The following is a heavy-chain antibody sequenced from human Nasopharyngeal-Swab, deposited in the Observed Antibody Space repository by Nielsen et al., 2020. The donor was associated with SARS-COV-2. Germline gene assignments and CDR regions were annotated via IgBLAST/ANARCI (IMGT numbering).Heavy chain of an antibody. CDR1: GYTFTSYG. J-gene: IGHJ4*02. CDR3: ARDESVIGSGWSYFDY. CDR2: INPSGGST. V-gene: IGHV1-46*01. Sequence: ASVKVSCKASGYTFTSYGISWVRQAPGQGLEWMGIINPSGGSTSYAQKFQGRVTMTRDTSTSTVYMELSSLRSEDTAVYYCARDESVIGSGWSYFDYWGQGTLVTVSS. D-gene: IGHD6-19*01.